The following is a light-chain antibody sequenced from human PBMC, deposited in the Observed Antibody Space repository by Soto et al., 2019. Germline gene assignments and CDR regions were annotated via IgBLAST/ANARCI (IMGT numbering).Light chain of an antibody. CDR1: QSIRSGY. CDR2: GTS. V-gene: IGKV3-20*01. Sequence: ELVLTQSPDTLSLSPGERATLSCRASQSIRSGYLAWYLQNPGQAPRLLLVGTSSRDPGIPARFTGSGSGTDFTLTISRLQPDDFAFDYCQQYCSWTLTFGQGTRLDIK. J-gene: IGKJ2*01. CDR3: QQYCSWTLT.